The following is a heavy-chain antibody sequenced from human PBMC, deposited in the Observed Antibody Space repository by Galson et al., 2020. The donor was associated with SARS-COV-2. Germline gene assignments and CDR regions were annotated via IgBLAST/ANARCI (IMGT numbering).Heavy chain of an antibody. CDR1: GFTFSSYN. CDR2: ISSSSSYI. J-gene: IGHJ6*04. Sequence: GGSLRLSCAASGFTFSSYNMNWVRQAPGKGLEWVSFISSSSSYIYYADSVKGRFTISRDNAKNSLYLQMNSLRAEDTAVYYCARAGRSSSCSGGSCYFSDVWGKGTTVTVSS. V-gene: IGHV3-21*01. CDR3: ARAGRSSSCSGGSCYFSDV. D-gene: IGHD2-15*01.